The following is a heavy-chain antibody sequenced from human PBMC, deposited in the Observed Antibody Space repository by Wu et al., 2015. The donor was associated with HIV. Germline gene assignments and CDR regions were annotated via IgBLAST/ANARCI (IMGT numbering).Heavy chain of an antibody. CDR2: MNPNTGDT. CDR1: GYTFTSYD. Sequence: QVQLEQSGAEVRKPGASMTVSCRPSGYTFTSYDINWVRQAPGQGLEWMGRMNPNTGDTASAPKFQGRVTMTRQTSISTAYLELHTLRLDDTAVYYCAVRSGWAHTDNYGMDVVGPRDHGPPSP. V-gene: IGHV1-8*01. CDR3: AVRSGWAHTDNYGMDV. J-gene: IGHJ6*02. D-gene: IGHD6-19*01.